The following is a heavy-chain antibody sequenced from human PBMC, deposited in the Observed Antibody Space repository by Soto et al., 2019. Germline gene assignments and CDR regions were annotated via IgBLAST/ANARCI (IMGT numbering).Heavy chain of an antibody. J-gene: IGHJ5*02. CDR2: IYHRGST. V-gene: IGHV4-30-2*01. D-gene: IGHD3-22*01. CDR1: GGSISSGGYS. CDR3: ARGEHYYDSSGNWFDP. Sequence: PSETLSLTCAVSGGSISSGGYSWSWIRQPPGKGLEWIGYIYHRGSTYYNPSLKSRVTISVDRSKNQFSLKLSSVTAADTAVYYCARGEHYYDSSGNWFDPWGQGTLVTVSS.